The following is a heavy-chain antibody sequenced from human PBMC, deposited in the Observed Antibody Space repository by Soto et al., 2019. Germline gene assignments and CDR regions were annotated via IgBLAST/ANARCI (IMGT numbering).Heavy chain of an antibody. V-gene: IGHV3-53*01. D-gene: IGHD3-10*01. CDR3: ARAPSMVRGNPYYYYGMDV. Sequence: GGSLRLSCAASGFTVSSNYMSWVRQAPGKGLEWVSVIYSGGSTYYADSVKGRFTISRDNSKNTLYLQMNSLRAEDTAVYYCARAPSMVRGNPYYYYGMDVWGQGTTVTVSS. CDR1: GFTVSSNY. J-gene: IGHJ6*02. CDR2: IYSGGST.